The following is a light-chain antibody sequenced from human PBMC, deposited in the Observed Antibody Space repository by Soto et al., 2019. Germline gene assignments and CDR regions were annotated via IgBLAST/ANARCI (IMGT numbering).Light chain of an antibody. V-gene: IGKV3-11*01. Sequence: EIVLTQSPATLSLSPGERATLSCRARQSVSSYLAWYQQKPGQAPRLLIYDASNRATSIPARFSGSGSGTDFTLTISSLEPEDFAVYYCQQRSNWPITFGQGTRLEIK. CDR2: DAS. CDR1: QSVSSY. CDR3: QQRSNWPIT. J-gene: IGKJ5*01.